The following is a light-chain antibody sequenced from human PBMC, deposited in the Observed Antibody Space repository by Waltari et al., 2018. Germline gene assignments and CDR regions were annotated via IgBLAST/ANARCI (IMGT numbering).Light chain of an antibody. Sequence: QSALTQPASVSGSPGQSIPSPCTGTSSDVGGYNYVSWYQQHPGKAPKLMIYDVSNRPSGVSNRFSGSKSGNTASLTISGLQAEDEADYYCSSYTSSSTEVFGGGTKLTVL. J-gene: IGLJ2*01. CDR3: SSYTSSSTEV. CDR2: DVS. CDR1: SSDVGGYNY. V-gene: IGLV2-14*03.